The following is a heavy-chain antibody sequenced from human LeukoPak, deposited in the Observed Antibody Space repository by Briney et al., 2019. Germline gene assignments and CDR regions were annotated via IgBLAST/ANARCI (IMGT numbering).Heavy chain of an antibody. CDR3: ARDFRAAMVSDWFDP. CDR1: GYVLTNYY. V-gene: IGHV1-2*02. Sequence: ASVKVSCKTSGYVLTNYYIHWVRQAPGQGLEWMGWINPNSGGTNYAQKFQGRVTMTRDTSISTAYMELSRLRSDDTAVYYCARDFRAAMVSDWFDPWGQGTLVTVSS. J-gene: IGHJ5*02. CDR2: INPNSGGT. D-gene: IGHD5-18*01.